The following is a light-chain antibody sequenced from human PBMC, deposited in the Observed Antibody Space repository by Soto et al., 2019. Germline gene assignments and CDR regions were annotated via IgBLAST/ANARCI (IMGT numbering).Light chain of an antibody. CDR2: GAS. J-gene: IGKJ1*01. CDR3: QQVDNLRRT. CDR1: QGVGSNF. V-gene: IGKV3D-7*01. Sequence: PGERVTLSCRASQGVGSNFLTWYQQKPGQAPRLLIYGASARATGIPARFSGSGSGTDFSLTISSLQPEDFAVYYCQQVDNLRRTFGQGTKVEIK.